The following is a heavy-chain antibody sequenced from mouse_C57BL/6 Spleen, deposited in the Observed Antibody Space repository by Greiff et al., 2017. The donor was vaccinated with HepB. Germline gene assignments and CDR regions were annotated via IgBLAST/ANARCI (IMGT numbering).Heavy chain of an antibody. Sequence: EVKLVESGAELVKPGASVKISCKASGYSFTDYNMNWVKQSNGKSLEWIGVINPNYGTTSYNQKFKGKATLTVDQSSSTAYMQLNSLTSEDSAVYYCARSEEGDGYYCAMDYWGQGTSVTVSS. V-gene: IGHV1-39*01. D-gene: IGHD2-3*01. CDR2: INPNYGTT. CDR3: ARSEEGDGYYCAMDY. J-gene: IGHJ4*01. CDR1: GYSFTDYN.